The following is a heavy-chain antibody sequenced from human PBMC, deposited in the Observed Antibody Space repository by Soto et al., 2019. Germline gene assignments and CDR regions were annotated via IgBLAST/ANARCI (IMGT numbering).Heavy chain of an antibody. CDR3: ARVPDY. J-gene: IGHJ4*02. CDR1: GGPISSGGYS. CDR2: NYRSVRT. V-gene: IGHV4-30-2*01. Sequence: QLQLLESGSGLVKPSQTLSLTCAVSGGPISSGGYSRGWIRQPPGKGLGWIGYNYRSVRTYYNPYSKRRVRISVDRTKNQYSRRLSIVTAADTAVYSCARVPDYWGQVPLVTVSS.